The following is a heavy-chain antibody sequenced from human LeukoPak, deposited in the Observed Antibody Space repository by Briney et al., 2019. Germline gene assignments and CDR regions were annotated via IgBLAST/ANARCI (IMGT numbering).Heavy chain of an antibody. CDR2: IYYSGNT. D-gene: IGHD3-10*01. V-gene: IGHV4-30-4*08. CDR3: ARDREAYGSGLHYYYYMGV. Sequence: SSETLSLTCTVSGGSISSGNYHGSWIRKPPGKGLEWFRYIYYSGNTYYNPSLKSRVTISVDTSKNQFSLKLRSLTAADTAVYYCARDREAYGSGLHYYYYMGVWGKGTTVTVSS. CDR1: GGSISSGNYH. J-gene: IGHJ6*03.